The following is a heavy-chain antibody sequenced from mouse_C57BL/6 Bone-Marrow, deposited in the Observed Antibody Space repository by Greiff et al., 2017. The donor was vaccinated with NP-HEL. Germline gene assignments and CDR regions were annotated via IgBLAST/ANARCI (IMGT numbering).Heavy chain of an antibody. V-gene: IGHV1-59*01. CDR3: ARLTGTGVDY. CDR2: IDPSDSYT. Sequence: QVQLQQPGAELVRPGTSVKLSCKASGYTFTSYWMHWVKQRPGQGLEWIGVIDPSDSYTNYNQKFKGKATFTFDTSSSTAYMQLSSLTSEDSAVYYCARLTGTGVDYWGQGTSVTVSS. J-gene: IGHJ4*01. D-gene: IGHD4-1*01. CDR1: GYTFTSYW.